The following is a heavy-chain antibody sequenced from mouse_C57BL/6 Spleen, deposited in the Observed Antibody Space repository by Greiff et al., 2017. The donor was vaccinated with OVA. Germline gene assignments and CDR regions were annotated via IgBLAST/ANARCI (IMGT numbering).Heavy chain of an antibody. CDR2: ISYDGSN. CDR1: GYSITSGYY. Sequence: DVQLQESGPGLVKPSQSLSLTCSVTGYSITSGYYWNWIRQFPGNKLEWMGYISYDGSNNYNPSLKNRISITRDTSKNQFFLKLNSVTTEDTATYYCASSPYGSPFDYWGQGTTLTVSS. J-gene: IGHJ2*01. CDR3: ASSPYGSPFDY. V-gene: IGHV3-6*01. D-gene: IGHD1-1*01.